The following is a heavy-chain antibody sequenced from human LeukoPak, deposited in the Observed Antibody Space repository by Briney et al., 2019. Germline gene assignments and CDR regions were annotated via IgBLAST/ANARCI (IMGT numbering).Heavy chain of an antibody. CDR3: AKSIFIAAAGGGLFDP. V-gene: IGHV3-30*04. CDR1: GFTFSSYA. Sequence: GGSLRLSCAASGFTFSSYAMHWVRQAPGNGLEWVAVISYNGSNKYYADSVKGRFTISRDNSKNTLYLQMNSLRAEDTAVYYCAKSIFIAAAGGGLFDPWGQGTLVTVSS. CDR2: ISYNGSNK. J-gene: IGHJ5*02. D-gene: IGHD6-13*01.